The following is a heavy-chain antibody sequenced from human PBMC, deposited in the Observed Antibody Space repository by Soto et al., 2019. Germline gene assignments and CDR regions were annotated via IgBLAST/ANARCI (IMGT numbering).Heavy chain of an antibody. Sequence: TSETLSLTCAVYGGSFSGYYWSWIRQPPGKGLEWIGEINHSGSTNYNPSLKSRVTISVDTSKNQFSLKLSSVTAADTAVYYCARVGIVVVPAAHPPPYNWFDPWGQGTLVTVSS. J-gene: IGHJ5*02. CDR2: INHSGST. CDR3: ARVGIVVVPAAHPPPYNWFDP. V-gene: IGHV4-34*01. CDR1: GGSFSGYY. D-gene: IGHD2-2*03.